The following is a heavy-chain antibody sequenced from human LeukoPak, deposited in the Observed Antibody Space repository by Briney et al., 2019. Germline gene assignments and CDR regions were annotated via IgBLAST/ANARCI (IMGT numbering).Heavy chain of an antibody. V-gene: IGHV3-66*02. CDR1: GFTVSSNY. CDR3: ARDWAYDSSGNAFDY. Sequence: GGSLRLSCAASGFTVSSNYMSRVRQAPGKGLEWVSVIYSGGSTYYADSVKGRFTISRDNSKHTLYLQMNSLRAEDTAVYYCARDWAYDSSGNAFDYWGQGTLVTVSS. J-gene: IGHJ4*02. D-gene: IGHD3-22*01. CDR2: IYSGGST.